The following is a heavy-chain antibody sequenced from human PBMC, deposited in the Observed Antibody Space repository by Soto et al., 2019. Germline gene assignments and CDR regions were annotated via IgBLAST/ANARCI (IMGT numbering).Heavy chain of an antibody. D-gene: IGHD3-10*01. CDR3: ARESRWFGDHPHYYYYMDV. J-gene: IGHJ6*03. CDR2: FSAYNGNT. V-gene: IGHV1-18*01. Sequence: GASVKVSCKASGYTFTSYGISWVRQAPGQGLEWLGWFSAYNGNTNYAQKLQGRVTMTTDTSTSTAYMELRSLRSDDTAVYYCARESRWFGDHPHYYYYMDVWGKGTTVTVSS. CDR1: GYTFTSYG.